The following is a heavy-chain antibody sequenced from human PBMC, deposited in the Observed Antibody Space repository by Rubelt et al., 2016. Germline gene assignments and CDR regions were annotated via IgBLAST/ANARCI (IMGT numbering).Heavy chain of an antibody. CDR3: ARDLRVGVVVFDY. CDR1: GYTLTELS. Sequence: QVQLVQSGAEVKKPGASVKVSCKVSGYTLTELSMHWVRQAPGQGLEWMGRIIPILGIANAAQKFQGGVRITADKSTGTAYMELGSLRSEDTAVYYCARDLRVGVVVFDYWGQGTLVTVSS. J-gene: IGHJ4*02. D-gene: IGHD3-22*01. V-gene: IGHV1-69*04. CDR2: IIPILGIA.